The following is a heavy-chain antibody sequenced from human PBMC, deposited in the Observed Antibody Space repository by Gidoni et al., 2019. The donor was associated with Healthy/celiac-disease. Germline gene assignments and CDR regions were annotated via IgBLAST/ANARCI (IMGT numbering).Heavy chain of an antibody. J-gene: IGHJ3*02. CDR3: ARPPAYCGGDCYSWGDAFDI. Sequence: QLQLQESGPGLVKPSETLSLTCTFSGGSISSSSYFWGWIRQPPGKGLEGIGSIYYSGITYHNPSLKSRVTISVDTSKNQFSLKLSSVTAADTAVYYCARPPAYCGGDCYSWGDAFDIWGQGTMVTVSS. D-gene: IGHD2-21*02. V-gene: IGHV4-39*01. CDR1: GGSISSSSYF. CDR2: IYYSGIT.